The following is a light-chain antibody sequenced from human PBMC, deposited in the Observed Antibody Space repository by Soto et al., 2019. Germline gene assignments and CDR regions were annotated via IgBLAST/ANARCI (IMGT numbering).Light chain of an antibody. CDR1: QSISSW. V-gene: IGKV1-5*03. CDR3: QQYNTYSPNST. J-gene: IGKJ2*01. CDR2: KAS. Sequence: DIQMTQSPSTLSASVGDRGTITCRASQSISSWLAWYQQKPGKAPKLLIYKASSLESGVPSRFSGSGSGTEITLTISSLQPDDFATYYCQQYNTYSPNSTFGQGTKVEIK.